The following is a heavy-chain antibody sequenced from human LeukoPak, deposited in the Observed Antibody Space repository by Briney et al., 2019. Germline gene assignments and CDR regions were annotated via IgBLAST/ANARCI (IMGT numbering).Heavy chain of an antibody. D-gene: IGHD2-15*01. CDR3: ARDGVAYCRGGSCYSRD. Sequence: ASVKVSCKASGYTFTSYGISWVRQAPGQGLEWMGWISAYNGNTNYAQKLQGRVTMTTDTSTSTAYMELRSLRSDDTAVYYCARDGVAYCRGGSCYSRDWGQGTLVTVSS. V-gene: IGHV1-18*01. CDR2: ISAYNGNT. J-gene: IGHJ4*02. CDR1: GYTFTSYG.